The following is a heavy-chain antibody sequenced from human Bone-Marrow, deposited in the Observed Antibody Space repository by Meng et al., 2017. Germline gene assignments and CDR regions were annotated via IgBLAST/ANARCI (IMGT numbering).Heavy chain of an antibody. CDR3: ARVDHEPSLSYIDY. V-gene: IGHV4-30-4*01. Sequence: HVPPQDLGRVRVEHSQHPALTCTFSGCSMSRGNYYWSWIRQPPGKGLEWFGYIHHRGRAHYNPSLQSRVSISVDTSKNPFSLNLISITSANTSEYYWARVDHEPSLSYIDYCGHSTLVTVSS. D-gene: IGHD5/OR15-5a*01. CDR1: GCSMSRGNYY. J-gene: IGHJ4*03. CDR2: IHHRGRA.